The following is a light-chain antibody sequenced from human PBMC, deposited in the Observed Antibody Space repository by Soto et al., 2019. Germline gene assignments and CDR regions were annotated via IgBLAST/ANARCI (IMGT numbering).Light chain of an antibody. Sequence: SFLTPPASVAGSPGQSITISCTGTSSYFGAYIYVSLDQQHPGKSPKVMIYEVTTRPSGVSDRFSGSKSGNTASLTISGLQAEDAADYYCCSYTSSRTYVFGTGTKVTVL. CDR3: CSYTSSRTYV. CDR2: EVT. CDR1: SSYFGAYIY. V-gene: IGLV2-14*01. J-gene: IGLJ1*01.